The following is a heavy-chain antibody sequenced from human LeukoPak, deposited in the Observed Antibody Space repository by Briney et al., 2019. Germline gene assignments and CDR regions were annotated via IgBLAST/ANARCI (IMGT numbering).Heavy chain of an antibody. Sequence: GGSLRLSCEASGFTVSTKYRSWVRQAPGKGLEWVSIIYSGGTTFYADSVKGRFTISRDNSNNTVYLQMGSLRAEDTAVYYCARAPSVTTNYDCWGQGTLVTVSS. CDR1: GFTVSTKY. D-gene: IGHD4-17*01. CDR3: ARAPSVTTNYDC. J-gene: IGHJ4*02. CDR2: IYSGGTT. V-gene: IGHV3-53*01.